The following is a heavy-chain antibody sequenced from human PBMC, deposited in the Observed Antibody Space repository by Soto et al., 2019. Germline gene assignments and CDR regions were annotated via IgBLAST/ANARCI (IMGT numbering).Heavy chain of an antibody. CDR3: ARTEQLAPNYYYYYYMDV. Sequence: SETLSLTCAVYGGSFSGYYWSWIRQPPGKGLEWIGEINHSGSTNYNPSLKSRVTISVDTSKNQFSLKLSSVTAEDTALYYCARTEQLAPNYYYYYYMDVWGKGTTVTVSS. D-gene: IGHD6-6*01. CDR1: GGSFSGYY. J-gene: IGHJ6*03. V-gene: IGHV4-34*01. CDR2: INHSGST.